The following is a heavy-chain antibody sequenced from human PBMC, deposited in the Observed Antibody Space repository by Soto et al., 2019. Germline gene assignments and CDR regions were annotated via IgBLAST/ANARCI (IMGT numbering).Heavy chain of an antibody. Sequence: EVQLVESGGGLVQPGGSLRLSCAASGFTVSSNYMSWVRQAPGKGLEWVSVIYSGGSTYYADSVKGRFTISRHNSKNTLYLQMNSLRAEDTAVYYCARQHYGDNRNSWYFDLWGRGTLVTVSS. CDR3: ARQHYGDNRNSWYFDL. D-gene: IGHD4-17*01. V-gene: IGHV3-53*04. CDR1: GFTVSSNY. J-gene: IGHJ2*01. CDR2: IYSGGST.